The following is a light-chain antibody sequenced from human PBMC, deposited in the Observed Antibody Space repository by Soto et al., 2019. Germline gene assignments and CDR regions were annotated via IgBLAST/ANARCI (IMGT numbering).Light chain of an antibody. Sequence: EIVLTQSPGTVSSSPGERVTLSCRASQSVSSSYVAWYQQKPGQGPRLLVYGASNMATGIPDRFSGSGSGADFTLTISGLEPEDFAVYYCQHHGTFGQGTKVEIK. CDR3: QHHGT. CDR2: GAS. CDR1: QSVSSSY. V-gene: IGKV3-20*01. J-gene: IGKJ1*01.